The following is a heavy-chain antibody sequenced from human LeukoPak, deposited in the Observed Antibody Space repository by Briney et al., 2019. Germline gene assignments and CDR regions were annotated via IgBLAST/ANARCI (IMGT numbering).Heavy chain of an antibody. J-gene: IGHJ4*02. Sequence: PGGSLRLSCAASGFTVSSNYMSWVRQAPGKGLEWVSSISTNSSYIYYADSVKGRFTISRDTSKNMVFLQMNSLRAEDTAVYYCARVMNTPGWFDYWGQGTLVTVSS. D-gene: IGHD6-19*01. CDR2: ISTNSSYI. CDR3: ARVMNTPGWFDY. CDR1: GFTVSSNY. V-gene: IGHV3-21*01.